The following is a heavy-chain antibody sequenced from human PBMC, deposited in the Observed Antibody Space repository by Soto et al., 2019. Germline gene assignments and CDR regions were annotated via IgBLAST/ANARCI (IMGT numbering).Heavy chain of an antibody. CDR2: IYYSGST. J-gene: IGHJ3*02. D-gene: IGHD4-17*01. Sequence: QVQLQESGPGLVKPSQTLSLTCTVSGGSISSGGYYWSWSRQHPGKGLEWIGYIYYSGSTYYNPSLKSRVTISVDTSKNQFSLKLSSVTAADTAVYYCARDHPDDYGDSHIWGQGTMVTVSS. CDR1: GGSISSGGYY. CDR3: ARDHPDDYGDSHI. V-gene: IGHV4-31*03.